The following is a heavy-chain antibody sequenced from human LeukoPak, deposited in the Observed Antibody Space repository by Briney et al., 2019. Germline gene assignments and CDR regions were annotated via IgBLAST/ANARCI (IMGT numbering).Heavy chain of an antibody. CDR2: IYTSGGT. D-gene: IGHD2-2*01. CDR3: AGRGSSSGTFDV. V-gene: IGHV4-61*02. Sequence: PSETLSLTCTVSGGSISNLDYYWTGIRRPAGKRLEWIGRIYTSGGTNYNPSLKSRVTMSVDKSKNQISLNLASLTAADTALYYCAGRGSSSGTFDVWGPGTFVTASS. CDR1: GGSISNLDYY. J-gene: IGHJ3*01.